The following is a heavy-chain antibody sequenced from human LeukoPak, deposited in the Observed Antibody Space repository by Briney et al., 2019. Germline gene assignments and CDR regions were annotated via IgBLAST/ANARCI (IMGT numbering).Heavy chain of an antibody. CDR3: ARRGGYCSGDCYPDN. CDR1: GFLFEEYG. Sequence: PGGSLRLSCEASGFLFEEYGMSWIRQRPGKGPEWVAGISWNGLSIHYADSVKGRFTISRDDAKKSLFLHMDGLSAEDTAFYYCARRGGYCSGDCYPDNWGQGTLVIVSS. J-gene: IGHJ4*02. CDR2: ISWNGLSI. D-gene: IGHD2-21*02. V-gene: IGHV3-20*04.